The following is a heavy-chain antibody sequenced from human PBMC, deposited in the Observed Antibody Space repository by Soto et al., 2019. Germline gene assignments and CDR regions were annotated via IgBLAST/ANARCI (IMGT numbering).Heavy chain of an antibody. V-gene: IGHV3-7*01. CDR3: ARVRGSLNFDY. CDR1: VFTFSSYW. J-gene: IGHJ4*02. D-gene: IGHD3-3*01. Sequence: GSLRLSGAASVFTFSSYWMSWVRQAPGKGLEWVANIKQDGSEKYYVDSVKGRFTISRDNSKNTLYLQMNSLRAEDTAVYYCARVRGSLNFDYWGQGTLVTVSS. CDR2: IKQDGSEK.